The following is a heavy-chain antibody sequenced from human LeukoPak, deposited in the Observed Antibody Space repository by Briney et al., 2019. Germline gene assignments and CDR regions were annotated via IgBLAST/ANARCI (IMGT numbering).Heavy chain of an antibody. CDR2: IYPGDPDT. J-gene: IGHJ4*02. CDR1: GYSFTSYW. Sequence: GESLKISCKGSGYSFTSYWIGWVSQIPGKGLEWLGIIYPGDPDTRYSPSFQGQVTISADKSISTAYLQWSSLKASDTAMYYCARPHSGSYSLPFDYRGQGTLVTVSS. V-gene: IGHV5-51*01. D-gene: IGHD1-26*01. CDR3: ARPHSGSYSLPFDY.